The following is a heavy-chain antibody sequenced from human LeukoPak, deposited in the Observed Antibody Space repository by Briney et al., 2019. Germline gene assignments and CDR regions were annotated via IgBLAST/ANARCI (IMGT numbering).Heavy chain of an antibody. J-gene: IGHJ4*02. CDR2: ISSSGSTI. V-gene: IGHV3-11*01. CDR3: ARRAYYYDSSGPHFDY. CDR1: GFTFSDYY. D-gene: IGHD3-22*01. Sequence: PVGSLRLSCAASGFTFSDYYMSWIRQAPGKGLEWVSYISSSGSTIYYADSVKGRFTISRDNAKNSLYLQMNSLRAEDTAVYYCARRAYYYDSSGPHFDYWGQGTLVTVSS.